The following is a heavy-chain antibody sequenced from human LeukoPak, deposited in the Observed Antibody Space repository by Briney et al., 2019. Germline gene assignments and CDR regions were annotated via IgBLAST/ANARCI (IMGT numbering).Heavy chain of an antibody. D-gene: IGHD3-9*01. CDR1: GFTFSSYA. CDR2: ISSNGGST. Sequence: SGGSLRLSCAASGFTFSSYAMHWVRQAPGKGLEYVSAISSNGGSTYYANSVKGRFTISRDNSKNTLYLQMGSLRAEDTAVYYCVIVRGYFDSSGSDYWGQGTLVTVSS. CDR3: VIVRGYFDSSGSDY. V-gene: IGHV3-64*01. J-gene: IGHJ4*02.